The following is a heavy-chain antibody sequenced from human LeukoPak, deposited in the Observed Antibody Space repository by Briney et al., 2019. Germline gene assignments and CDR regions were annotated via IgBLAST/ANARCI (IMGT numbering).Heavy chain of an antibody. J-gene: IGHJ3*01. CDR3: AKNGAFDL. CDR1: GFIFNNYG. Sequence: PGGSLRLSCAGSGFIFNNYGMSWVRQAPGKGLEWVSGISVSGGTTYYADAVKGRFTISRDNSKDMLYLQMDSLRADDTAVYYCAKNGAFDLWGQGTMVTVSS. D-gene: IGHD2-8*01. CDR2: ISVSGGTT. V-gene: IGHV3-23*01.